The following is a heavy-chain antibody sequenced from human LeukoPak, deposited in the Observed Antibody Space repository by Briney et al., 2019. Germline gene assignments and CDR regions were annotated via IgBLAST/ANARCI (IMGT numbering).Heavy chain of an antibody. D-gene: IGHD2-21*02. V-gene: IGHV5-51*01. J-gene: IGHJ3*02. Sequence: GESLKISCKGSGYSFTSYWIGWVRQMPGKGLEWMGIIYPGDSDTRYSPSFQGQDTISADKSTSTAYLQWSSLKASDTAMYYCARHRVVTAIPFHGDAFDIWGQGTMVTVSS. CDR3: ARHRVVTAIPFHGDAFDI. CDR2: IYPGDSDT. CDR1: GYSFTSYW.